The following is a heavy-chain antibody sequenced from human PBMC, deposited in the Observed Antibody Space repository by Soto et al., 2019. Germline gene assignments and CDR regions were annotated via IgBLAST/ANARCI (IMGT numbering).Heavy chain of an antibody. CDR1: GYTFTNYW. Sequence: GESLKISCKGSGYTFTNYWIGWVRQMPGKGLEWMGIIYPGDSDTKYNPSFQGQVSISADKSITTTYLQWSSLKASDTAIYYCAASIFYYGMDVWGQGTTVTVSS. V-gene: IGHV5-51*01. CDR2: IYPGDSDT. CDR3: AASIFYYGMDV. J-gene: IGHJ6*02.